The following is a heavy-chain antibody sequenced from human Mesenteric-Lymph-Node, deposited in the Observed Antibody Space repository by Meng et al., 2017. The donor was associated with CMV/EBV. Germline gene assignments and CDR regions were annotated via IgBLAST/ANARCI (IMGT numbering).Heavy chain of an antibody. CDR2: TYYRSKWYY. V-gene: IGHV6-1*01. J-gene: IGHJ5*02. Sequence: SCAISGDSVSSNSASWNWIRQSPSRGLEWLGRTYYRSKWYYDYAVSVKSRITINPDTSKNQFSLQLNSVTPEDTAVYYCVRYRFLESSLQETRWFDPWGQGTLVTVSS. D-gene: IGHD3-3*01. CDR1: GDSVSSNSAS. CDR3: VRYRFLESSLQETRWFDP.